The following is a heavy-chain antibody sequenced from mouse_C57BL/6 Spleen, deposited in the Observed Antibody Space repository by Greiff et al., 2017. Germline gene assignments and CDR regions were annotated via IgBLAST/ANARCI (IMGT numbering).Heavy chain of an antibody. CDR2: IHPNSGST. V-gene: IGHV1-64*01. Sequence: VQLQQPRAELVKPGASVKLSCKASGYTFTSYWMHWVKQRPGQGLEWIGMIHPNSGSTNYNEKFKSKATLTVDKSSSTAYMQLSSLTSEDSAVYYCARGDSTMVKAWFAYWGQGTLVTVSA. CDR3: ARGDSTMVKAWFAY. CDR1: GYTFTSYW. D-gene: IGHD2-1*01. J-gene: IGHJ3*01.